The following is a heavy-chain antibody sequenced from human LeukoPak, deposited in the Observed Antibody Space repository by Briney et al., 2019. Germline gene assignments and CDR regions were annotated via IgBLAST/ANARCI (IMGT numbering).Heavy chain of an antibody. J-gene: IGHJ6*03. CDR2: IIPIFGTA. D-gene: IGHD2-2*03. CDR3: ARSLDIVVVPAAQPTTYYYYYYYMDV. Sequence: GASVKVSCKASGGTFSSYAISWVRQAPGQGLEWMGGIIPIFGTANYAQKFQGRVTITTDESTSTAYMELSSLRSEDTAVYYCARSLDIVVVPAAQPTTYYYYYYYMDVWGKGTTVTVSS. CDR1: GGTFSSYA. V-gene: IGHV1-69*05.